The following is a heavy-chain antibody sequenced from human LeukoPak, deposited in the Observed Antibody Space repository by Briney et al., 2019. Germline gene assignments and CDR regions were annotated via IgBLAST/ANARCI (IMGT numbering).Heavy chain of an antibody. Sequence: ASVKVSCKASGYTFTGYYMHWVRQAPGQGLEWMGWINPNSGDTSYVQKFPGRVTMTSDTSISTAYMELSGLTSDDTAMYFCARDHNGGYFLFDFWGQGTLVTVSS. CDR3: ARDHNGGYFLFDF. J-gene: IGHJ4*02. D-gene: IGHD3-16*01. V-gene: IGHV1-2*02. CDR1: GYTFTGYY. CDR2: INPNSGDT.